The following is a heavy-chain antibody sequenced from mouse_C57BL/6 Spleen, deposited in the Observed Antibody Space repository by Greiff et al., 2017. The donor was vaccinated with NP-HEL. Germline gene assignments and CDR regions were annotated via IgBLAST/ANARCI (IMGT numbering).Heavy chain of an antibody. J-gene: IGHJ4*01. D-gene: IGHD1-1*01. CDR3: ARHGLITTVVATGAMDY. V-gene: IGHV1-62-2*01. CDR1: GYTFTEYT. CDR2: FYPGSGSI. Sequence: QVHVKQSGAELVKPGASVKLSCKASGYTFTEYTIHWVKQRSGQGLEWIGWFYPGSGSIKYNEKFKDKATLTADKSSSTVNMELSRLTSEDSAVYFCARHGLITTVVATGAMDYWGQGTSVTVSS.